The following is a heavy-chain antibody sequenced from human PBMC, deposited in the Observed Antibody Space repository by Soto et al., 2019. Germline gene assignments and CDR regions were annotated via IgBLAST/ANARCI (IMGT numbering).Heavy chain of an antibody. Sequence: QVQLVQSGAEVREPGASVKVSCQASGYRFTSLDINWVRQTAGQGLAWMGWIQPSTGRTGYAQKFQGRLTTTQDTTINTAYMELTTLTSDDTAFYYCARGVSAGVDYWGQGTLVTVSS. CDR1: GYRFTSLD. J-gene: IGHJ4*02. V-gene: IGHV1-8*01. CDR2: IQPSTGRT. D-gene: IGHD1-26*01. CDR3: ARGVSAGVDY.